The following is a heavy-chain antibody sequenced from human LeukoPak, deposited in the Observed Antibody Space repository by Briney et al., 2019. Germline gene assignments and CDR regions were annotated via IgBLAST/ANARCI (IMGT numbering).Heavy chain of an antibody. CDR1: GFTFSSYG. D-gene: IGHD3-16*01. J-gene: IGHJ4*02. CDR3: AKDSRLGVFDY. CDR2: ISHDGSNK. Sequence: GGSLRLSCAASGFTFSSYGMHWVRQAPGKGLEWVAVISHDGSNKYYADSVKGRFTISRDNSKNTLYLQMNSLRAEDTAVYYCAKDSRLGVFDYWGQGTLVTVSS. V-gene: IGHV3-30*18.